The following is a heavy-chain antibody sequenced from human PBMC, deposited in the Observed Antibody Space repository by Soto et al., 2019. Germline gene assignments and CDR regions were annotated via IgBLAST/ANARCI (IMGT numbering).Heavy chain of an antibody. CDR1: GGSFSGYY. J-gene: IGHJ3*02. V-gene: IGHV4-34*01. CDR3: ARGLPRVRFLEWLPRDAFDI. CDR2: INHSGST. D-gene: IGHD3-3*01. Sequence: QVQLQQWGAGLLKPSETLSLTCAVYGGSFSGYYWSWIRQPPGKGLEWIGEINHSGSTNYNPSLKSRVTISVDTSKNQFSLKLSSVTAADTAVYYCARGLPRVRFLEWLPRDAFDIWGQGTMVTVSS.